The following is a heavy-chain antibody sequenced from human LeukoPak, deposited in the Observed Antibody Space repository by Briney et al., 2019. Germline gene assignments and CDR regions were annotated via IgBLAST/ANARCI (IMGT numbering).Heavy chain of an antibody. Sequence: PGGSLRLSCAASGFTFSSYEMNWVRQAPGKGLEWVSYISSSGSTIYYADSVKGRFTISRDNAKNSLYLQMNSLRAEDTAVYYCASTVTIDNWFDPWGQGTLVTVSS. CDR1: GFTFSSYE. V-gene: IGHV3-48*03. D-gene: IGHD4-17*01. J-gene: IGHJ5*02. CDR2: ISSSGSTI. CDR3: ASTVTIDNWFDP.